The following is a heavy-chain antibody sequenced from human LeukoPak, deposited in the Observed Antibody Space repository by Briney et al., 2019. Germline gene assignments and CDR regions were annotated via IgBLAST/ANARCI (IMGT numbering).Heavy chain of an antibody. J-gene: IGHJ5*02. Sequence: PSETLSLTCAVYGGSFSGYYWSRIRQPPGKGLEWIGEINHSGSTNYNPSLKSRVTISVDTSKNQFSLKLSSVTAADTAVYYCARGAGGYSYGYGTWFDPWGQGTLVTVSS. V-gene: IGHV4-34*01. CDR2: INHSGST. D-gene: IGHD5-18*01. CDR1: GGSFSGYY. CDR3: ARGAGGYSYGYGTWFDP.